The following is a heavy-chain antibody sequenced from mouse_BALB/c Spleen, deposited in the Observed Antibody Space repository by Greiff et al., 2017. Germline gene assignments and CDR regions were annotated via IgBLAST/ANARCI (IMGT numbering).Heavy chain of an antibody. V-gene: IGHV1-63*01. CDR3: AREGYGNYYYAMDY. J-gene: IGHJ4*01. CDR1: GYTFTNYW. Sequence: VQLQQSGAELVRPGTSVKISCKASGYTFTNYWLGWVKQRPGHGLEWIGDIYPGGGYTNYNEKFKGKATLTTDKSSSTAYMQLSRLTSEDSAVYFCAREGYGNYYYAMDYWGQGTSVTVSS. D-gene: IGHD2-10*02. CDR2: IYPGGGYT.